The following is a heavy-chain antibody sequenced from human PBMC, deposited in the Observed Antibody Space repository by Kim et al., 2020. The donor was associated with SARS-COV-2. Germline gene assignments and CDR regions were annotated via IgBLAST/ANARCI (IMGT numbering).Heavy chain of an antibody. V-gene: IGHV4-31*03. CDR1: GGSISSGGHY. J-gene: IGHJ6*02. CDR3: ARAGYGSGSYYALGYYGMDV. Sequence: SETLSLTCTVSGGSISSGGHYWSWIRQHPGGGLEWIGYFYHSGSTYYNPSLKSRVIISVDTSKNQFSLKLSSVTAADTAVYYCARAGYGSGSYYALGYYGMDVWGQGTTVTVSS. CDR2: FYHSGST. D-gene: IGHD3-10*01.